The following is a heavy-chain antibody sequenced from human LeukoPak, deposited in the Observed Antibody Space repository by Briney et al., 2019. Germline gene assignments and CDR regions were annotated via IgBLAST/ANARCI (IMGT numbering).Heavy chain of an antibody. CDR1: GYRFTSYW. V-gene: IGHV5-51*01. CDR2: IHPGDSET. J-gene: IGHJ4*02. CDR3: ARRLGATQPYFEF. D-gene: IGHD1-26*01. Sequence: GESLKISCKASGYRFTSYWIGWVRQMPGKGLECMGIIHPGDSETRYSPSFQGHVAISADKSISPAYLQWSGLKASDTAMYYCARRLGATQPYFEFWGQGALVTVSS.